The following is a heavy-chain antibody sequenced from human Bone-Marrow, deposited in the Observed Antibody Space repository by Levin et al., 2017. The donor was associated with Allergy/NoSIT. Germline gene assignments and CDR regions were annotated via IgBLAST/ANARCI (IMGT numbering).Heavy chain of an antibody. Sequence: GASVKVSCKASGYTFSTYAVNWVRQAPGQGLEWMGWINTDTGNANYAQGFTGRFVFSLDTSGSTANLQISGLKPEDTAVYFCARGRLRINYYYYMDVWGEGTTVTVSS. V-gene: IGHV7-4-1*02. CDR3: ARGRLRINYYYYMDV. J-gene: IGHJ6*03. D-gene: IGHD5-12*01. CDR1: GYTFSTYA. CDR2: INTDTGNA.